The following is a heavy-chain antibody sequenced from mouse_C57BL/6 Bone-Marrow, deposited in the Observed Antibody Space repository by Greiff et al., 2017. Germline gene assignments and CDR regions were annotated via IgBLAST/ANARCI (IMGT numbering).Heavy chain of an antibody. D-gene: IGHD1-1*01. Sequence: EVKLVESGGDLVKPGGSLTLSCAASGFTFSSYGMSWVRQTPDKRLAWVATISSGGSYTYYPDSVKGRFTISRDNAKNTLYLQMSSLKSEDTAMYYCARHATTVGDFDVWGTGTTVTVSS. CDR2: ISSGGSYT. CDR1: GFTFSSYG. J-gene: IGHJ1*03. CDR3: ARHATTVGDFDV. V-gene: IGHV5-6*02.